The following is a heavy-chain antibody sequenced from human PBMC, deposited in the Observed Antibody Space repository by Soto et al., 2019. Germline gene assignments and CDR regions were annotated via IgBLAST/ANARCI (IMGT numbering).Heavy chain of an antibody. Sequence: GASVKVSCKASGYTFTSYAMHWVRQAPGQRLEWMGWINAGNGNTKYSQKFQGRVTITRDTSASTAYMELSSLRSEDTAVYYCARDLRGQERYVAVAGTCDYWGQGTLVTVSS. CDR1: GYTFTSYA. J-gene: IGHJ4*02. CDR2: INAGNGNT. CDR3: ARDLRGQERYVAVAGTCDY. D-gene: IGHD6-19*01. V-gene: IGHV1-3*01.